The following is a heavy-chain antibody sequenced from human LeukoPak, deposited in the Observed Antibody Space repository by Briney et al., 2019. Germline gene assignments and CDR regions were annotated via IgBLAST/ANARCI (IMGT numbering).Heavy chain of an antibody. J-gene: IGHJ4*02. D-gene: IGHD5-18*01. CDR2: INPSGGST. V-gene: IGHV1-46*01. Sequence: GASVKVSCKASGYTFTNYYIHWVRQAPGQGLEWLGIINPSGGSTVYAQRFKGRVSMNWDTSTSTVYMELSSLTSEDTAVYYCARLMDTTMALDYWGQGTLVTVSS. CDR1: GYTFTNYY. CDR3: ARLMDTTMALDY.